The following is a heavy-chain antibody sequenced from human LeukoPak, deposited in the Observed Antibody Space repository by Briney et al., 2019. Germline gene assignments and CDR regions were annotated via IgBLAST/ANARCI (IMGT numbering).Heavy chain of an antibody. CDR1: GNYW. CDR2: INSDGSWT. V-gene: IGHV3-74*01. D-gene: IGHD5-12*01. Sequence: PGGSLRLSCAASGNYWMHWVRQVPGKGLVWVSHINSDGSWTSYADSVKGRFTISRDNAKNSLYLQMNSLRAEDTALYYCAKDDSGYDSALDYWGQGTLVTVSS. CDR3: AKDDSGYDSALDY. J-gene: IGHJ4*02.